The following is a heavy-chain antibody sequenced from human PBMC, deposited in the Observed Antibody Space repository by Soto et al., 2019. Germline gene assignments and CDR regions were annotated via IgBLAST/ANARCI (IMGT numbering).Heavy chain of an antibody. CDR3: ARYDVLTGYFYY. V-gene: IGHV4-59*01. D-gene: IGHD3-9*01. Sequence: SETLSLTCAVSCGSISSYFWSWIRQPPGKGLEWIGYIYYTGSTNYNPSLKSRVTISLDTSKNQFSLKLSSVTAADTAVYYCARYDVLTGYFYYWGQGTLVTVSS. CDR2: IYYTGST. CDR1: CGSISSYF. J-gene: IGHJ4*02.